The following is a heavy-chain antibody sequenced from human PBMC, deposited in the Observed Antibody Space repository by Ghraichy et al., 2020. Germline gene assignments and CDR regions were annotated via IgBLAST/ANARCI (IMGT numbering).Heavy chain of an antibody. D-gene: IGHD1-26*01. CDR2: INSGSTTF. Sequence: GESLNISCGASGFAFNTYDMNWVRQAPGKGLEWVSDINSGSTTFHYADSVRGRFTISRDNAKNSLYLQMNSLRAEDTAVYYCTTVLWEVGAQPFDSWGQGTLVTVSS. CDR3: TTVLWEVGAQPFDS. J-gene: IGHJ4*02. V-gene: IGHV3-48*01. CDR1: GFAFNTYD.